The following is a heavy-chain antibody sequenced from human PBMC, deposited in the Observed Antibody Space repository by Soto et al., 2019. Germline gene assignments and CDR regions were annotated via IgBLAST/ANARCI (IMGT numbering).Heavy chain of an antibody. CDR3: ARDSEDGPYYYGMDV. Sequence: GGSLRLSCAASGFTFSSYAMHWVRQAPGKGLEWVAVISYDGSNKYYADSVKGRFTISRDNSKNTLYLQMNSLRAEDTAVYYCARDSEDGPYYYGMDVWGQGTTVTVSS. D-gene: IGHD3-10*01. J-gene: IGHJ6*02. V-gene: IGHV3-30-3*01. CDR1: GFTFSSYA. CDR2: ISYDGSNK.